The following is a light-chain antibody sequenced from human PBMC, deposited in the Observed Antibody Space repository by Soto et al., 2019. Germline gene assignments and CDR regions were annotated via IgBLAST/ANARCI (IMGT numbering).Light chain of an antibody. Sequence: QSVLTQPPSASGTPGQRVTISCSGSSSDIGTNTVNWYQRLPGTAPKLLIYSNDQRPSGVPDRFSGSKSGTSASLAISGLQSEDEADYYCATGDDSLNGVIFGGGTKLTVL. CDR3: ATGDDSLNGVI. CDR1: SSDIGTNT. CDR2: SND. V-gene: IGLV1-44*01. J-gene: IGLJ2*01.